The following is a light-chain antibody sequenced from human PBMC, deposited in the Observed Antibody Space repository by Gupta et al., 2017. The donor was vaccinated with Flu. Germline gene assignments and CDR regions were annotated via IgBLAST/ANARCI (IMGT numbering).Light chain of an antibody. V-gene: IGLV3-21*02. CDR3: QVWDNSSDHVV. Sequence: SYVLTQPPSVSVAPGETARITCGGNNIGRKSVHWYQQKPGQAPVLVVYDDSDRPSGIPERFSWSNSGNTATLTISRVEAGDEADYYCQVWDNSSDHVVFGGGTKLTVL. CDR1: NIGRKS. CDR2: DDS. J-gene: IGLJ2*01.